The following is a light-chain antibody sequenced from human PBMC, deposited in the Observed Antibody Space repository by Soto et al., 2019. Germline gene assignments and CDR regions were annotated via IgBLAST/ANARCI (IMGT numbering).Light chain of an antibody. CDR2: QAT. CDR3: LQYQSYLT. CDR1: PSISRQ. V-gene: IGKV1-5*03. Sequence: DIQMTQSPSTLSAFVGDRVSITCRASPSISRQLAWYQQKPGKAPNLLIYQATNLETGLPSRCSDSGSATEFTLTISSLQPDDLATDYCLQYQSYLTFGQGTKVE. J-gene: IGKJ1*01.